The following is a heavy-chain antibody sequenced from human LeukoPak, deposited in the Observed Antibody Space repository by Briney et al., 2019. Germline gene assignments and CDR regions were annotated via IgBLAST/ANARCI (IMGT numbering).Heavy chain of an antibody. CDR3: ARPYLEWSLKFYMDV. V-gene: IGHV3-30*04. J-gene: IGHJ6*03. CDR1: GFTFSNFA. D-gene: IGHD3-3*02. CDR2: ISYDGSTK. Sequence: GGSLRLSCAASGFTFSNFAMHWVRQAPGKGLEWVALISYDGSTKYNEDSVKGRFTISRDDSENTLYLQMNTLRAEDTAVYYCARPYLEWSLKFYMDVWGKGTTVTVSS.